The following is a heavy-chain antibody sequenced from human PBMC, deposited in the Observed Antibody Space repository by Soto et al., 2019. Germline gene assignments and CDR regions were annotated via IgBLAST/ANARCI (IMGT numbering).Heavy chain of an antibody. J-gene: IGHJ4*01. CDR1: GFTFTTYW. V-gene: IGHV3-74*01. D-gene: IGHD2-15*01. Sequence: GGSLRLSCAASGFTFTTYWMHWVRQVPGKGLVWVSRINHNGRAVDYADSVKGRFTMSRDNDQNTVYLQMNSLGAEDTAVYYCARDLLQSRYCSGGSCYPVASEYWGHGTLVTVSS. CDR3: ARDLLQSRYCSGGSCYPVASEY. CDR2: INHNGRAV.